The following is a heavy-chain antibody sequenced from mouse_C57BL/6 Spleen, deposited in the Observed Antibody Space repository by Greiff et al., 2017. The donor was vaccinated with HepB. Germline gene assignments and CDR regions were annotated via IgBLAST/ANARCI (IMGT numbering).Heavy chain of an antibody. V-gene: IGHV1-82*01. Sequence: VQLKESGPELVKPGASVKISCKASGYAFSSSWMNWVKQRPGKGLEWIGRIYPGDGDTNYNGKFKGKATLTADKSSSTAYMQLSSLTSEDSAVYFCARVLDYGNYDYAMDYWGQGTSVTVSS. CDR1: GYAFSSSW. CDR2: IYPGDGDT. J-gene: IGHJ4*01. CDR3: ARVLDYGNYDYAMDY. D-gene: IGHD2-1*01.